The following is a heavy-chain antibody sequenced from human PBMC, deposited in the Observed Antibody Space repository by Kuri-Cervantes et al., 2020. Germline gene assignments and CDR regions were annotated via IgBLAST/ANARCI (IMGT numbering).Heavy chain of an antibody. V-gene: IGHV3-11*01. CDR2: ISNSGSTI. CDR3: ARSIDCGGDCYSEAFDI. J-gene: IGHJ3*02. CDR1: GFSFSDYY. Sequence: GGSLRLSCAASGFSFSDYYMSWIRQAPGKGLEWVSYISNSGSTIYYADSVKGRFTISRDNAKNSLYLQMNSLRAEDTAVYYCARSIDCGGDCYSEAFDIWGQGTMVTVSS. D-gene: IGHD2-21*02.